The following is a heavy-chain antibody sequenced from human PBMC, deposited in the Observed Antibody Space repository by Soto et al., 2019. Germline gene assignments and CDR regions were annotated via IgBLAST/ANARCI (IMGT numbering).Heavy chain of an antibody. D-gene: IGHD4-4*01. CDR3: AKDFHDYSNIDEGSYFDY. CDR2: ISWNSGSI. J-gene: IGHJ4*02. V-gene: IGHV3-9*01. CDR1: GFTFDDYA. Sequence: GGSLRLSCAASGFTFDDYAMHWVRQAPGKGLEWVSGISWNSGSIGYADSVKGRFTISRDNAKNSLYLQMNSLRAEDTALYYCAKDFHDYSNIDEGSYFDYWGQGTLVTVSS.